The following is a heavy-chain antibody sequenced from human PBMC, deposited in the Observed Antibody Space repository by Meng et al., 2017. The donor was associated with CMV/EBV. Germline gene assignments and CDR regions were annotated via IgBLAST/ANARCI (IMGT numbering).Heavy chain of an antibody. CDR3: AHRLASAGWLQLPFDY. CDR1: GSSLSTSGVG. Sequence: QITLKESGPTVVKPTKPLTLTCTFSGSSLSTSGVGVGWIRQPPGKALEWLALIYWDDDKRYSPSLKSRLTITKDTSKNQVVLTMTNMDPVDTATYYCAHRLASAGWLQLPFDYWGQGTLVTVSS. V-gene: IGHV2-5*02. D-gene: IGHD5-24*01. CDR2: IYWDDDK. J-gene: IGHJ4*02.